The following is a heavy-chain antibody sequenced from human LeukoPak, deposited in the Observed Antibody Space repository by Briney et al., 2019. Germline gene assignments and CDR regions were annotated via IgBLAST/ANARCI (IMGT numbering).Heavy chain of an antibody. V-gene: IGHV3-30*04. J-gene: IGHJ4*02. CDR1: GFTFSNYA. Sequence: NPGGSLRLSCAASGFTFSNYAMHWVRQAPGKGLEWVAVISYDGSNKYYADSAKGRLIISRDNSKNTLLLQVNSLRAEDTAVYYCARESQPLLALDYWGQGTLVTVSS. CDR3: ARESQPLLALDY. D-gene: IGHD2-21*02. CDR2: ISYDGSNK.